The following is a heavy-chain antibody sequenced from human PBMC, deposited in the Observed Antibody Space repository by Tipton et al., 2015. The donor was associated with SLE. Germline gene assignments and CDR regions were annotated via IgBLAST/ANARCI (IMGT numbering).Heavy chain of an antibody. V-gene: IGHV4-34*01. Sequence: TLSLTCAVYGGSFSGYHWSWLRQPPAKGLEWIGEINHSGSTNYNPSLKSRVTISVDTSKNQFSLKLSSGTAADTAVYYCARQSLGVGNFDYWGQGTLVTVSS. CDR3: ARQSLGVGNFDY. J-gene: IGHJ4*02. CDR2: INHSGST. CDR1: GGSFSGYH. D-gene: IGHD2-8*02.